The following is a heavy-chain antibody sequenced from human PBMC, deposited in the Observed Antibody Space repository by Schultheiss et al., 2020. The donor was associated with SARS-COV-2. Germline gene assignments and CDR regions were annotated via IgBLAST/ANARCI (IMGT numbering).Heavy chain of an antibody. Sequence: SETLSLTCTVSGGSISSGGYYWSWIRQPPGKGLEWIGYIYYSGSTYYNPSLKSRVTISVDTSKNQFSLKLSSVTAADTAVYYCAKDLRGAAAGVYYGMDVWGQGTTVTVSS. J-gene: IGHJ6*02. CDR1: GGSISSGGYY. D-gene: IGHD6-13*01. CDR3: AKDLRGAAAGVYYGMDV. V-gene: IGHV4-30-4*01. CDR2: IYYSGST.